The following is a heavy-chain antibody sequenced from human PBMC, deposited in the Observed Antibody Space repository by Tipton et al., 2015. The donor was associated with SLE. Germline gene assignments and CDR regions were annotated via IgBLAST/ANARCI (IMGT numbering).Heavy chain of an antibody. J-gene: IGHJ4*02. CDR1: GVSVSSGSHY. CDR3: ARDSNWGGGYFDY. D-gene: IGHD7-27*01. Sequence: TLSLTCTVSGVSVSSGSHYWTWIRQPAGKGLEWIGRIDTSGNTNYNPSLKSRVIISIDTSKNQFSLNLSSVTAADTAVYYCARDSNWGGGYFDYWGQGNLVTVSS. CDR2: IDTSGNT. V-gene: IGHV4-61*02.